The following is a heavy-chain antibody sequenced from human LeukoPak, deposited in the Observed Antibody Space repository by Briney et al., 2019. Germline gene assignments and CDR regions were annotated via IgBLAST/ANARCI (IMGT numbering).Heavy chain of an antibody. CDR2: IYPGDSDT. D-gene: IGHD1-26*01. CDR3: ARQNIGGTSASDY. Sequence: GESLKISCKGSGYSFTSYWIGWVRQMPGKGLEWVGIIYPGDSDTRYSPSFQGQVTISADKSISTDYLQWSSLVASDTAMYYCARQNIGGTSASDYWGQGTLVTVSS. V-gene: IGHV5-51*01. J-gene: IGHJ4*02. CDR1: GYSFTSYW.